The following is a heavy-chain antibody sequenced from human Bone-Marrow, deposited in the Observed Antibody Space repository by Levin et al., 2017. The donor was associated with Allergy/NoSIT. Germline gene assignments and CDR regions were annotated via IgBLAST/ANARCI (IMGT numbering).Heavy chain of an antibody. J-gene: IGHJ4*02. D-gene: IGHD2-21*01. CDR1: GFTFSNAW. CDR2: IRSKSDGGTT. V-gene: IGHV3-15*01. Sequence: SCAASGFTFSNAWMSWVRQAPGKGLEWVGRIRSKSDGGTTDYAAPVKGRFTISRDDSKNTLYLQMSSLKIEDTAVYYCTTGASAGVVGVYWGQGTLVTVSS. CDR3: TTGASAGVVGVY.